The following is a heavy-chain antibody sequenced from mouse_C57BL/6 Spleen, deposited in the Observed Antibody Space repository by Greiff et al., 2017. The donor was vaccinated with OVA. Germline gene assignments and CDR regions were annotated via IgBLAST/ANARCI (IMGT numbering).Heavy chain of an antibody. Sequence: EVKVVESGGDLVKPGGSLKLSCAASGFTFSGYGMSWVRQTPDKRLEWVATISSGGSYTNYPDSLKGRFTISRDNAKNTLYLQMSSLKSEDTAMYYCARHYSNSLFGYWGPGTLVTVAA. CDR2: ISSGGSYT. D-gene: IGHD2-5*01. CDR3: ARHYSNSLFGY. J-gene: IGHJ3*01. V-gene: IGHV5-6*01. CDR1: GFTFSGYG.